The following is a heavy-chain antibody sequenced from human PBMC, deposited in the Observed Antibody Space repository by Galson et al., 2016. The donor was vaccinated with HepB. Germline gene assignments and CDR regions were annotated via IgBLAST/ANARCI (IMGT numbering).Heavy chain of an antibody. Sequence: PALVKPPQTLTLTCTFSGFSLHTGGEAVGWIRQSPGKAPEWLALIYWNDDKRYSQSLKSRLTIIKDTSKKQVVLKMTNLGPVDTATYYCAHRLGFGYFGEDWFDPWGQGILVTVSS. CDR2: IYWNDDK. CDR3: AHRLGFGYFGEDWFDP. J-gene: IGHJ5*02. V-gene: IGHV2-5*01. D-gene: IGHD3-9*01. CDR1: GFSLHTGGEA.